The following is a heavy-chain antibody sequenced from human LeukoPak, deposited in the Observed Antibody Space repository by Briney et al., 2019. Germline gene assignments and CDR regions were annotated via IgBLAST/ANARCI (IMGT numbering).Heavy chain of an antibody. D-gene: IGHD4-23*01. CDR1: GDSISSVDYY. V-gene: IGHV4-30-4*01. J-gene: IGHJ4*02. CDR2: IYYSGST. Sequence: PSETLSLTCTVSGDSISSVDYYWSWIRQPPGKGLEWIGYIYYSGSTYYNSSLKSRVTISVDTSKNQFSLKLSSVTAADTAVYYCARVGRWRYYFDYWGQGTLVTVSS. CDR3: ARVGRWRYYFDY.